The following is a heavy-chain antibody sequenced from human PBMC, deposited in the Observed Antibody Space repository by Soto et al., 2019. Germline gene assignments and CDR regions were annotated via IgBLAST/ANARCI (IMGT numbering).Heavy chain of an antibody. CDR2: ISYEGSNT. J-gene: IGHJ6*02. CDR3: ARVTPGNNLYYFSGLDV. Sequence: QVHLLESGGGVVQPGKSLRLSCVAFGFSFDTYAIHWVRQAPGKGLQWVALISYEGSNTYYADSVRGRFTISRDNSKNTLYLQMSTLRPEDSGVYYCARVTPGNNLYYFSGLDVWGQGTSVTVSS. D-gene: IGHD1-1*01. CDR1: GFSFDTYA. V-gene: IGHV3-30*15.